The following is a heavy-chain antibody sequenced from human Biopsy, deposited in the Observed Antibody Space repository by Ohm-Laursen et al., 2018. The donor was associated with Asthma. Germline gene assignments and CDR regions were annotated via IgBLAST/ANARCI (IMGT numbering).Heavy chain of an antibody. D-gene: IGHD2-8*01. CDR1: GVTFSDHY. J-gene: IGHJ3*01. CDR3: ATVYGSRRPDAFDV. V-gene: IGHV3-11*06. CDR2: IDSRSFST. Sequence: SLRLSCTASGVTFSDHYMSWIRQAPEKGLEWVSFIDSRSFSTTYADSVKGRFTISRDNAKNSLYLQMDSLRAEDTGTYYCATVYGSRRPDAFDVWGQGTLVTVSS.